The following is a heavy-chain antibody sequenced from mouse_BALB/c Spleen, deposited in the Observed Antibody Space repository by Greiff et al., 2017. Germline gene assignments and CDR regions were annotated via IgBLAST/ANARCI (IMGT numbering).Heavy chain of an antibody. CDR2: ISDGGSYT. V-gene: IGHV5-4*02. CDR3: ARAYYRYPFAY. D-gene: IGHD2-14*01. J-gene: IGHJ3*01. CDR1: GFTFSDYY. Sequence: EVQRVESGGGLVKPGGSLKLSCAASGFTFSDYYMYWVRQTPEKRLEWVATISDGGSYTYYPDSVKGRFTISRDNAKNNLYLQMSSLKSEDTAMYYCARAYYRYPFAYWGQGTLVTVSA.